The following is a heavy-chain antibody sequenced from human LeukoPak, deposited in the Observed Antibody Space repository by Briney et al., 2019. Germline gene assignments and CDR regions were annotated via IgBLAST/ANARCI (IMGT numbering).Heavy chain of an antibody. CDR1: GLPFGSYG. D-gene: IGHD2-21*02. J-gene: IGHJ4*02. CDR3: AKSYCGGDCG. CDR2: ITGNGVST. V-gene: IGHV3-23*01. Sequence: GGSLRLSCAVSGLPFGSYGMTWVRQAPGKRLEWVAGITGNGVSTYYADSVKGRFTISRDNSKSTLSLQMKRLRVEDTAVYYCAKSYCGGDCGWGPGTLVTVSS.